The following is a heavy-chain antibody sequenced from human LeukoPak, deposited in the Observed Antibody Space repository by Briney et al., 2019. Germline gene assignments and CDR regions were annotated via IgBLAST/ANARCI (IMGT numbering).Heavy chain of an antibody. CDR3: AELGITMIGGV. CDR1: GFTFSRYG. CDR2: ISYDASNK. J-gene: IGHJ6*04. D-gene: IGHD3-10*02. Sequence: GGSLRLSCAASGFTFSRYGMHWVRQTPGKGLEWVAVISYDASNKYYADSVKGRFTISRGNAKNSLYLQMNSLRAEDTAVYYCAELGITMIGGVWGKGTTVTISS. V-gene: IGHV3-30*18.